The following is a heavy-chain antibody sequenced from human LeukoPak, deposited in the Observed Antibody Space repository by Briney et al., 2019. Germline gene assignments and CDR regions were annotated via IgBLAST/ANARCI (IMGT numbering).Heavy chain of an antibody. Sequence: GGSLRLSCAASGFTFSSYAMSWVRQAPGKGLEWVSDISGSGISTYYADSVKGRFTISRDNAKNSLYLQMNSLRAEDTAVYYCARVGREGYSGYDAYYYYMDVWGKGTTVTISS. CDR1: GFTFSSYA. CDR2: ISGSGIST. V-gene: IGHV3-23*01. J-gene: IGHJ6*03. CDR3: ARVGREGYSGYDAYYYYMDV. D-gene: IGHD5-12*01.